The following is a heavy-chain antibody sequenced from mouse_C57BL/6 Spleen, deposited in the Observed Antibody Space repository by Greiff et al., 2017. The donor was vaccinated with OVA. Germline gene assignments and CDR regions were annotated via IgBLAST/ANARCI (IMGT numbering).Heavy chain of an antibody. J-gene: IGHJ3*01. CDR1: GYTFTSYW. Sequence: QVHVKQPGAELVKPGASVKLSCKASGYTFTSYWMHWVKQRPGQGLEWIGMIHPNSGSTNYNEKFKSKATLTVDKSSSTAYMQLSSLTSEDSAVYYCVYGYDGVAYWGQGTLVTVSA. V-gene: IGHV1-64*01. CDR2: IHPNSGST. CDR3: VYGYDGVAY. D-gene: IGHD2-2*01.